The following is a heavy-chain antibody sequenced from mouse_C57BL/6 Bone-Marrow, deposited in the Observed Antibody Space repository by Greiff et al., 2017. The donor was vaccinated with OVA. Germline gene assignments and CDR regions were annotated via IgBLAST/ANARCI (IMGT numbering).Heavy chain of an antibody. CDR3: ARCNWLNWYFDV. CDR2: ISYSGST. CDR1: GYSITSDY. D-gene: IGHD4-1*01. J-gene: IGHJ1*03. V-gene: IGHV3-8*01. Sequence: EVQVEESGPGLAKPSQTLSLTCSVTGYSITSDYLNWIRKFPGHKLEYMGYISYSGSTYYNPSLKSRISITRDTSKNQYYLQLNSVTTEDTATDDCARCNWLNWYFDVWGTGTAVTVSS.